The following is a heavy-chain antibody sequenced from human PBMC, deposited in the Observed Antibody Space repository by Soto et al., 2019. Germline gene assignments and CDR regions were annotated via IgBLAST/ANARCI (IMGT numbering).Heavy chain of an antibody. CDR3: AHSRLVDWGSLSGAFDI. CDR1: GFSLSTSGVG. D-gene: IGHD7-27*01. Sequence: SGPTLVNPTQTLTLTCTFSGFSLSTSGVGVGWIRQPPGKALEWLALIYWDYDKRYSPSLKSRLTITKDTSKNQVVLTMTNMDPLDTATYYGAHSRLVDWGSLSGAFDIWGQGTMVTVSS. CDR2: IYWDYDK. V-gene: IGHV2-5*02. J-gene: IGHJ3*02.